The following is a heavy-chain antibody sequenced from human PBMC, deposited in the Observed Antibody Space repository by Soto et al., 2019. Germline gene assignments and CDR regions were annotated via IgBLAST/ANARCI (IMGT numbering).Heavy chain of an antibody. CDR3: ARYTAMAPYYFDY. Sequence: SSETLSLTCTVSGGSISSGDYYWSWIRQPPGKGLEWIGYIYYSGSTYYNPSLKSRVTISVDTSKNQFSLKLSSVTAADTAVYYCARYTAMAPYYFDYWGQGTLVTVSS. CDR1: GGSISSGDYY. CDR2: IYYSGST. J-gene: IGHJ4*02. D-gene: IGHD5-18*01. V-gene: IGHV4-30-4*01.